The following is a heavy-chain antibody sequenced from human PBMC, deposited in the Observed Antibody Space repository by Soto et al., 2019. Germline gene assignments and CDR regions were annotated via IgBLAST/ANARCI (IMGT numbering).Heavy chain of an antibody. CDR1: GGSISSYY. CDR2: SGNT. CDR3: ARGSGWYYF. J-gene: IGHJ4*02. D-gene: IGHD6-19*01. Sequence: PSETLSLTCTVSGGSISSYYWSWIRQPPGKGLEWIGHSGNTNYNPSFKSRVTISVDTSKNQLSLKLDSVTAADTAVYYCARGSGWYYFWGQGTQVNVSS. V-gene: IGHV4-59*01.